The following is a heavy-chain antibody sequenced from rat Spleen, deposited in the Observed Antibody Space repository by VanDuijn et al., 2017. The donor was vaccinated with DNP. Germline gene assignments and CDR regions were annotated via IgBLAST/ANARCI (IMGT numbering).Heavy chain of an antibody. J-gene: IGHJ2*01. Sequence: EVQLVESGGGLVDPGRSMKLSCVASGFTFSGYDMAWVRQAPKKGLEWVATIGYDGSYTYYRDSVKGRFTISRHNAKSTLFLQMDSLRSEDTATYYCATQTGLDYWGQGVMVTVSS. V-gene: IGHV5-7*01. CDR2: IGYDGSYT. CDR3: ATQTGLDY. CDR1: GFTFSGYD. D-gene: IGHD4-2*01.